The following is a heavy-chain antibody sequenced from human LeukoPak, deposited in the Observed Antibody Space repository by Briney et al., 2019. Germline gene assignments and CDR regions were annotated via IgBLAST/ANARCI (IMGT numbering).Heavy chain of an antibody. D-gene: IGHD5-18*01. CDR3: AGTSWVQLWCLLA. Sequence: SETLSLTCAVYGGSFSGYYWSWIRQPPGKGLEWIGEINHSGSTNYNPSLKSRVTISVDTSKNQFSLKLSSVTAADTAVYYCAGTSWVQLWCLLAWGQGTLVTVSS. CDR2: INHSGST. J-gene: IGHJ5*02. V-gene: IGHV4-34*01. CDR1: GGSFSGYY.